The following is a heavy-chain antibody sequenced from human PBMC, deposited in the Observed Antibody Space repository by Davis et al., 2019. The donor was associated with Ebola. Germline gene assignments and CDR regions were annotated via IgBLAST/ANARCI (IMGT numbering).Heavy chain of an antibody. Sequence: GESLKISCAASGFTFSSFGMRWVRQAPGKGLEWVAIISNDGSNEFYADSVKGRFTISRDNSKNTLYLQMNSLRAEDTAVYYCAKDRLGSATTVTTHWFDPWGQGTLVTVSS. D-gene: IGHD4-17*01. CDR1: GFTFSSFG. V-gene: IGHV3-30*18. CDR3: AKDRLGSATTVTTHWFDP. J-gene: IGHJ5*02. CDR2: ISNDGSNE.